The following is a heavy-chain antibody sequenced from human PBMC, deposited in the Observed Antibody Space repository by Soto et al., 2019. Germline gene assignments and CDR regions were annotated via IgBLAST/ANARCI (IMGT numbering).Heavy chain of an antibody. V-gene: IGHV3-7*01. CDR3: AREIAARL. Sequence: VQLVESGGGLVQPGGSLRLSCAASGFTFSSYWMSWFRQAPGKGLEWVANIKQDGSEDNYVDSVKGRFTISRDNAQNALYLQMNSLRVEDTAVYYCAREIAARLWGKGTTVTVSS. D-gene: IGHD6-6*01. CDR2: IKQDGSED. J-gene: IGHJ6*04. CDR1: GFTFSSYW.